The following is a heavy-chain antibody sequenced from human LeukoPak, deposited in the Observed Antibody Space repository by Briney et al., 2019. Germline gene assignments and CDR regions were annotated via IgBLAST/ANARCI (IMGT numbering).Heavy chain of an antibody. CDR3: AREGYDFWSGYLE. V-gene: IGHV4-39*01. Sequence: SETLSLTCTVSGGSISSSSYYWGWIRQPPGKGLEWIGSIYYSGSTYYNPSLRSRVTISVDTSKNQFSLKLSSVTAADTAVYYCAREGYDFWSGYLEWGQGTQVTVSS. CDR2: IYYSGST. J-gene: IGHJ4*02. CDR1: GGSISSSSYY. D-gene: IGHD3-3*01.